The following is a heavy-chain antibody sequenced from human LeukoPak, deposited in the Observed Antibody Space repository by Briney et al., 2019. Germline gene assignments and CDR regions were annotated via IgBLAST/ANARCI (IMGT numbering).Heavy chain of an antibody. CDR2: IYYSGST. D-gene: IGHD5-18*01. CDR3: ARGMGYSYGLYYFDY. J-gene: IGHJ4*02. CDR1: GGSVGSGSYY. Sequence: KTSETLSLTCTVSGGSVGSGSYYWSWIRQPPGKGLEWIGYIYYSGSTNYNPSLKSRVTISIDTSKNQFSLNLTSVTAADTAVYYCARGMGYSYGLYYFDYWGQGTPVTVSS. V-gene: IGHV4-61*01.